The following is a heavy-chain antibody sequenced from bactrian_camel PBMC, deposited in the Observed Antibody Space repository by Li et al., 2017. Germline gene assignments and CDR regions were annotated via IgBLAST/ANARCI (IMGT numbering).Heavy chain of an antibody. CDR2: IYNSGIT. D-gene: IGHD6*01. CDR3: AAGKSRTCPSPDNY. CDR1: GYLYLYNS. Sequence: HVQLVESGGGSVQSGGSRRLFCAASGYLYLYNSYSMAWFRQAPGKEREGVATIYNSGITRYADSVKGRFTISQDNAKNTVYLQMNSLKPEDTAMFYCAAGKSRTCPSPDNYWGQGTQVTVS. V-gene: IGHV3S53*01. J-gene: IGHJ4*01.